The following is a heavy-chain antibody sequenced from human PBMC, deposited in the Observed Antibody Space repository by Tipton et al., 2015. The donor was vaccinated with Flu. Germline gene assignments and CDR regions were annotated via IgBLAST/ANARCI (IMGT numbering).Heavy chain of an antibody. D-gene: IGHD5-24*01. CDR3: ARGLKGRRLQLGY. CDR2: MNPHSGNT. CDR1: GFTFTDYD. V-gene: IGHV1-8*01. J-gene: IGHJ4*02. Sequence: QLVQSGAEVKKPGASVKVSCKASGFTFTDYDINWVRQATGQGLEWMGWMNPHSGNTGYAQRFQGRVTMTRNTSISTAYMELSSLRSEDTAVFYCARGLKGRRLQLGYWGQGTLVTVSS.